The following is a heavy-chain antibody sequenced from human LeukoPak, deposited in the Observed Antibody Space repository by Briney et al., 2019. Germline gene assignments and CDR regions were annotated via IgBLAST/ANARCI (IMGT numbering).Heavy chain of an antibody. CDR1: GGSFSGYY. J-gene: IGHJ6*02. Sequence: SETLSLTCAVYGGSFSGYYWSWIRQPPGKGLEWIGEINHSGSTNYNPSLKSRVTISVDTSKNQFSLKLSSVTAADTALYYCAKDRDYDFWRGGMDVWGQGTTVTVSS. V-gene: IGHV4-34*01. CDR2: INHSGST. CDR3: AKDRDYDFWRGGMDV. D-gene: IGHD3-3*01.